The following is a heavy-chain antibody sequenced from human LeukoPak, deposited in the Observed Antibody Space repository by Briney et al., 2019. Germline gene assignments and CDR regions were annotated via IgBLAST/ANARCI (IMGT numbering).Heavy chain of an antibody. CDR2: INPSGGST. CDR1: GYTVTSYY. CDR3: AREATMTVVLTTGGMDV. J-gene: IGHJ6*02. D-gene: IGHD3-22*01. Sequence: ASVKVSCKASGYTVTSYYIYWVRQAPGQGLEWMGIINPSGGSTSYAQKFQGRVTMTRDTSTNTVYMELSSLRSEDTAVYYCAREATMTVVLTTGGMDVWGQGTTVTVSS. V-gene: IGHV1-46*01.